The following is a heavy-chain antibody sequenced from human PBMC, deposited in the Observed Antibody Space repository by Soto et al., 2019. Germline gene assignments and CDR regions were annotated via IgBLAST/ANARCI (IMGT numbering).Heavy chain of an antibody. J-gene: IGHJ3*02. V-gene: IGHV4-34*01. CDR3: AREKDGQLLRAAFDI. Sequence: SETLSLTCAVYGGSFSGYYWSWIRQPPGKGLEWIGDINHSGSTNYNPSLKSRVTISVDTSKNQFSLKLSSVTAADTAVYYCAREKDGQLLRAAFDIWGQGTMVTVS. D-gene: IGHD2-2*01. CDR2: INHSGST. CDR1: GGSFSGYY.